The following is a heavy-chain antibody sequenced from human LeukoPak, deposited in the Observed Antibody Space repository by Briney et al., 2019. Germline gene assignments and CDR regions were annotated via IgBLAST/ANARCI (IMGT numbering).Heavy chain of an antibody. D-gene: IGHD6-13*01. V-gene: IGHV4-59*08. Sequence: SETLSLTCTVSGGSISSYYWSWIRQPPGKGLEWIGYIYYSGSTNYNPSLKSRVTISVDTSKNQFSLKLSSVTAADTAVCYCARLFGYSSSWYENWFDPWGQGTLVTVSS. CDR3: ARLFGYSSSWYENWFDP. CDR2: IYYSGST. J-gene: IGHJ5*02. CDR1: GGSISSYY.